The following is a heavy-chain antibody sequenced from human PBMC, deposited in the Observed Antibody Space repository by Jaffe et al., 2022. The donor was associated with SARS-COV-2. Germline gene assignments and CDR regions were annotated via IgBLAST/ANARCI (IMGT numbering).Heavy chain of an antibody. V-gene: IGHV4-31*03. D-gene: IGHD2-8*01. J-gene: IGHJ5*02. CDR1: GGSISSGGYY. CDR2: IYYSGST. CDR3: ARGQMVWSTSPHPNWFDP. Sequence: QVQLQESGPGLVKPSQTLSLTCTVSGGSISSGGYYWSWIRQHPGKGLEWIGYIYYSGSTYYNPSLKSRVTISVDTSKNQFSLKLSSVTAADTAVYYCARGQMVWSTSPHPNWFDPWGQGTLVTVSS.